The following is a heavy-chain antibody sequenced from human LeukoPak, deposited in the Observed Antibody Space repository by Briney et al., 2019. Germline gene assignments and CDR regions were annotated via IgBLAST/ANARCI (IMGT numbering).Heavy chain of an antibody. Sequence: GGSLRLSCAGSGFIFSDYVMSWVRQAPGKGLEWVSASGTGGRTYYADSVKGRFTISRDNSKKTVFLQMDGLRAEDTAVYYCAKERQMSYWGQGTLVTVSS. V-gene: IGHV3-23*01. CDR3: AKERQMSY. CDR1: GFIFSDYV. CDR2: SGTGGRT. J-gene: IGHJ4*02.